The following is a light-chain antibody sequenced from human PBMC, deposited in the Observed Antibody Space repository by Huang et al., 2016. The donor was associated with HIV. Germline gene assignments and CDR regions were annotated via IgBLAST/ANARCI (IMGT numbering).Light chain of an antibody. V-gene: IGKV1D-13*01. CDR1: QGISNT. J-gene: IGKJ4*01. Sequence: QLTQSPSSLSASVGDRVTITCRASQGISNTLAWYQQKPGKAPKHLIYDASSWQTGAPSRFSGSGSWTDFTLTISSLQPEDCATYYCQQFNHYPLTFGGGTKVEIE. CDR2: DAS. CDR3: QQFNHYPLT.